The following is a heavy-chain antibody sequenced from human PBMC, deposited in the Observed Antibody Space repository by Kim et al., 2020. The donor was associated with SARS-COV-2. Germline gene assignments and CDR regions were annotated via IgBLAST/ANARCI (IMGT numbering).Heavy chain of an antibody. J-gene: IGHJ1*01. CDR1: GFTFSSYG. D-gene: IGHD2-15*01. CDR3: AKEVVATPYLYFQH. CDR2: IWYDESNK. Sequence: GGSLRLSCTASGFTFSSYGMHWVRQAPGKGLEWVAVIWYDESNKYYADSVKGRFTISRDNSKNTLYLQMNSLRAEDTAVYYCAKEVVATPYLYFQHWGQGTLVTVSS. V-gene: IGHV3-33*03.